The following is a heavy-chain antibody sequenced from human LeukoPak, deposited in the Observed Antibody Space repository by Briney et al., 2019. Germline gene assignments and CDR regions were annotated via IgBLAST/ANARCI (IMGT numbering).Heavy chain of an antibody. Sequence: GGSLRLSCAASGFTFSSYSMNWVRQAPGKGLEWVSAISGSGGSTYYADSVKGRFTISRDNSKNTLYLQMNSLRAEDTAVYYCAKSSPQSHFDWLPLLDYWGQGTLVTVSS. CDR2: ISGSGGST. CDR1: GFTFSSYS. J-gene: IGHJ4*02. D-gene: IGHD3-9*01. CDR3: AKSSPQSHFDWLPLLDY. V-gene: IGHV3-23*01.